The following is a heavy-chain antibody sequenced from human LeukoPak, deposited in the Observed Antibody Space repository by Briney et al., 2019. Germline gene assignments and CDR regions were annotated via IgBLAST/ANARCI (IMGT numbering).Heavy chain of an antibody. Sequence: PGGSLRLSCAASGFTFSNACMSWVRQAPGKGLEWVGRIKSKTDGGTTDYAAPVKGRFTISRDDSKNTLYLQMNSLKTEDTAVYYCTTNYYDSSGSNYTFYYWGQGTLVTVSS. CDR1: GFTFSNAC. V-gene: IGHV3-15*01. D-gene: IGHD3-22*01. J-gene: IGHJ4*02. CDR3: TTNYYDSSGSNYTFYY. CDR2: IKSKTDGGTT.